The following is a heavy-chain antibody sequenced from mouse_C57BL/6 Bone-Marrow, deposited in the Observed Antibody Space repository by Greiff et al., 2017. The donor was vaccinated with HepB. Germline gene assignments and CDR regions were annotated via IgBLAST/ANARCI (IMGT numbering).Heavy chain of an antibody. CDR2: IYPGSGNT. Sequence: QVQLQQSGPELVKPGASVKISCKASGYSFTSYYLHWVKQRPGQGLEWIGWIYPGSGNTKYNEKFKGKATLTADTSSSTAYMQLSSLTSEDSAVYYCAREDSSGSEAYWGQGTLVTVSA. CDR3: AREDSSGSEAY. J-gene: IGHJ3*01. CDR1: GYSFTSYY. V-gene: IGHV1-66*01. D-gene: IGHD3-2*02.